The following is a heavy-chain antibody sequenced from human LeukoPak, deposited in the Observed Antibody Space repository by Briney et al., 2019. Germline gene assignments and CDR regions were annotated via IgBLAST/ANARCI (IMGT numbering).Heavy chain of an antibody. CDR3: ARGNVLRFLEWLYINWFDP. D-gene: IGHD3-3*01. CDR1: GGSISSGGYS. J-gene: IGHJ5*02. Sequence: KASQTLSLTCAVSGGSISSGGYSWSWIRQPPGKGLEWIGYIYHSGSTYYNPSLKSRVTISVDTSKNQFSLKLSSVTAADTAVYYCARGNVLRFLEWLYINWFDPWGQGTLVTVSS. CDR2: IYHSGST. V-gene: IGHV4-30-2*01.